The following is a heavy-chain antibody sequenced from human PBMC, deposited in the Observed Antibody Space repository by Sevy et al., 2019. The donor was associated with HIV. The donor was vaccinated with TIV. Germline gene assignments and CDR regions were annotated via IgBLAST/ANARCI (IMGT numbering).Heavy chain of an antibody. CDR3: AKDLNIKYESGGNKVGDFNT. Sequence: GGSLRLSCAASGFTFSNFGMHWVRQAPGKGLEWVAVISFDGSEHYYADTVKGRLTISNDNSKNTLFLEMKSMRTEDTAIYYSAKDLNIKYESGGNKVGDFNTWGQGTRVTVSS. J-gene: IGHJ4*02. V-gene: IGHV3-30*18. D-gene: IGHD2-15*01. CDR2: ISFDGSEH. CDR1: GFTFSNFG.